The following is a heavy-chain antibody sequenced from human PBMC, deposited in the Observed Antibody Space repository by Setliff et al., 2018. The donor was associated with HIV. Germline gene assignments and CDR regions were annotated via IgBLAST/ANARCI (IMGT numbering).Heavy chain of an antibody. D-gene: IGHD1-7*01. J-gene: IGHJ6*03. CDR1: GGSISSYY. CDR3: ARGDGTKNYYYYYMDV. CDR2: IYYSGST. V-gene: IGHV4-59*01. Sequence: SETLSLTCTVSGGSISSYYWSWIRQPPGKGLEWIGYIYYSGSTNYNPTLKSRVTISGDTSKNQFSLKLSSVTAADTAVYYCARGDGTKNYYYYYMDVWGKGTTVTVSS.